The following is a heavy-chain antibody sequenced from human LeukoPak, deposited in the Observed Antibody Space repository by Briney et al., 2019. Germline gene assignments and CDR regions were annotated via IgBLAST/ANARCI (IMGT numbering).Heavy chain of an antibody. CDR2: LSGSGITT. Sequence: GGSLRLSCAASGFTFSVYAMSWVRQAPGKGLEWVSTLSGSGITTYYADSVKGRFTISRDNSKNTLYLQMNSLRAEDTAVYYCAKGFYSSGWSYFDYWGHGTLVTVSS. CDR3: AKGFYSSGWSYFDY. D-gene: IGHD6-19*01. CDR1: GFTFSVYA. V-gene: IGHV3-23*01. J-gene: IGHJ4*01.